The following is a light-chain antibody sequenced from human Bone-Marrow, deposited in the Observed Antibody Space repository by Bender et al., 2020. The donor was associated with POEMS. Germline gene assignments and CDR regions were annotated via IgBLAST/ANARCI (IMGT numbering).Light chain of an antibody. Sequence: QSALTQPASVSGSPAQSITISCTGTISDVGRYNYVSWYQHHPGKAPKLMIYEVSNRPSGVSNRFSGSKSGNTASLTISGLQAEDEADYYCSTYTSSSTWVFGGGTKLTVL. V-gene: IGLV2-14*01. CDR1: ISDVGRYNY. J-gene: IGLJ3*02. CDR3: STYTSSSTWV. CDR2: EVS.